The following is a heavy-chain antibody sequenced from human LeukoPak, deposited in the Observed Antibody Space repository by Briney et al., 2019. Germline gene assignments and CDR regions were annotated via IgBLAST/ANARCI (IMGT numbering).Heavy chain of an antibody. CDR1: GFTVSSNY. Sequence: TGGSLRLSCAASGFTVSSNYMSWVRQAPGKGLEWVSVIYSGGSTYYADSVKGRFTISRDNSKNTLYLQMNSLRAEDTAVYHCATSADWGARSAFDIWGQGTMVTVSS. J-gene: IGHJ3*02. CDR2: IYSGGST. CDR3: ATSADWGARSAFDI. V-gene: IGHV3-53*01. D-gene: IGHD1-26*01.